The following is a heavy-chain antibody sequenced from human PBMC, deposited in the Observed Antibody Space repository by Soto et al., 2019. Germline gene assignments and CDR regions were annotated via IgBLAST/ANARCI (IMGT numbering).Heavy chain of an antibody. V-gene: IGHV1-18*01. CDR1: GYTFTSYG. Sequence: ASVKVSCKASGYTFTSYGISWVRQAPGQGLEWMGWISAYNGNTNYAQKLQGRVTMTTDTSTSTAYMELRSLRSDDTAVYYCARVGGYYDSSGYSVYWGQGTLVTVSS. CDR2: ISAYNGNT. CDR3: ARVGGYYDSSGYSVY. D-gene: IGHD3-22*01. J-gene: IGHJ4*02.